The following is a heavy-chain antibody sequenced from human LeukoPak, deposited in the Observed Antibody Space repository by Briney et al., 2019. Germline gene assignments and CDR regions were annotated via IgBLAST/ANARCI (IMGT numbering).Heavy chain of an antibody. CDR2: DGSNK. D-gene: IGHD6-19*01. CDR1: GFTFNTYG. CDR3: ARDGIAGAPTYYFDY. V-gene: IGHV3-30*19. J-gene: IGHJ4*02. Sequence: GGSLRLSCAASGFTFNTYGMHWVRQAPGKGLEWVAYDGSNKYHADSVKGRFTISRDNSKNTLYLQMGSLRAEDMAVYYCARDGIAGAPTYYFDYWGQGTLVTVSS.